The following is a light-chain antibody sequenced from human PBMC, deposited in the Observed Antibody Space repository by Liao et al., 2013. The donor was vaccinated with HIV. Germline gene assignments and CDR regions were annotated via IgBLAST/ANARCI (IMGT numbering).Light chain of an antibody. Sequence: SYELTQPPSVSVSPGQTANVTCSGDKLGDRFVFWYQQKPGQSPVLVIYQDNKRPSGIPERFSGSNSGNTATLTISGTQAVDEAVYYCQTWDSSTVVFGGGTKLTVL. CDR1: KLGDRF. CDR3: QTWDSSTVV. J-gene: IGLJ2*01. V-gene: IGLV3-1*01. CDR2: QDN.